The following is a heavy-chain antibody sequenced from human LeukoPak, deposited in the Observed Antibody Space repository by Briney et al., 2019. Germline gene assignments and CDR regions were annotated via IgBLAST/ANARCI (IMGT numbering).Heavy chain of an antibody. D-gene: IGHD3-10*01. J-gene: IGHJ4*02. CDR1: GFTVSSNY. Sequence: QPGGSLRLSCAASGFTVSSNYMSWVRQAPGKGLEWVSVIYSGGSTYYADSVKGRFTISRDNSKNTLYLQMNSLRAEDTAVYYCARELTEYYGSGSYYKGGLDYWGQGTLVTVSS. CDR2: IYSGGST. V-gene: IGHV3-53*01. CDR3: ARELTEYYGSGSYYKGGLDY.